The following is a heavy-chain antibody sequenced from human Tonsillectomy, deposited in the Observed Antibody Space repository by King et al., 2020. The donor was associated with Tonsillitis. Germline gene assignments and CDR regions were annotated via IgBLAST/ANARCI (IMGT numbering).Heavy chain of an antibody. J-gene: IGHJ4*02. CDR1: GYTFTSYG. D-gene: IGHD6-19*01. Sequence: VQLVESGAEVKKPGPSVKVSCKASGYTFTSYGISWVRQAPGQGLEWMGWISSYNDNTNYAQKLQGRVTMTTDTSTSTAYMELRSLRSDDTAVYYCARDKLRWLVPRPIDYWGQGTLVTVSS. V-gene: IGHV1-18*01. CDR3: ARDKLRWLVPRPIDY. CDR2: ISSYNDNT.